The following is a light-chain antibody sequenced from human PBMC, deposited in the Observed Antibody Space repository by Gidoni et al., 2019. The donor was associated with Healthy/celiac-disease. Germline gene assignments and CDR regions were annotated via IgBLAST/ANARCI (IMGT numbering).Light chain of an antibody. J-gene: IGKJ1*01. CDR2: AAS. V-gene: IGKV1-39*01. Sequence: DIQMTQSPSSLSASVGDRVTITCRASQSISSYLHWYQQKPGKAPKLLIYAASSLQSGVPSRFSGSGSGTDFTLTINSLQPEDFATYYCQQSYSTWTFGQGTKVEIK. CDR3: QQSYSTWT. CDR1: QSISSY.